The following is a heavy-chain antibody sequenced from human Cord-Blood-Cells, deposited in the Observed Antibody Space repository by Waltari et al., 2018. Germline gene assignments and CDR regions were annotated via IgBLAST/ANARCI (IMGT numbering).Heavy chain of an antibody. Sequence: EVQLVESGGGLVKPGGSLRLSCAASGFTFSSYSMNWVRQAPGKGLEWVSSISSSSSYIYYADSVECRFTISRDNAKNSLYLQMNSLRAEDTAVYYCARSPYDSSGYYYYFDYWGQGTLVTVSS. D-gene: IGHD3-22*01. CDR2: ISSSSSYI. CDR1: GFTFSSYS. V-gene: IGHV3-21*01. J-gene: IGHJ4*02. CDR3: ARSPYDSSGYYYYFDY.